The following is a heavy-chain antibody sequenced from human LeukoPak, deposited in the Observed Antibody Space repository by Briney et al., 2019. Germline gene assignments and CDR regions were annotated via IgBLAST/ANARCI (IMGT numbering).Heavy chain of an antibody. V-gene: IGHV1-69*13. CDR1: GGTFSSYA. D-gene: IGHD3-22*01. CDR2: NIPIFGTA. J-gene: IGHJ6*02. Sequence: GASVKVSCKASGGTFSSYAISWVRQAPGQGLEWMGGNIPIFGTANYAQKFQGRVTITADESTSTAYMELSSLRSEDTAVYYCARNWKVESSGYYRDPFHYYGMDVWGQGTTVTVSS. CDR3: ARNWKVESSGYYRDPFHYYGMDV.